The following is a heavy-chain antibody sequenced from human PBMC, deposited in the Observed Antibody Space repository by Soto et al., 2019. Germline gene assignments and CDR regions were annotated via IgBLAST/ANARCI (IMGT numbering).Heavy chain of an antibody. V-gene: IGHV4-39*01. D-gene: IGHD6-13*01. CDR2: IYYRGDT. J-gene: IGHJ4*02. CDR1: GGSISTSNYY. Sequence: QLQLQESGPGLVKPSETLSLTCNVSGGSISTSNYYWAWGRQAPGKGLEWIANIYYRGDTYYHPSLRTRLTVSVDTSQNQFSLRLTSLTAADTAMYFCASLQVPGNFDYWGQGTLVTVSS. CDR3: ASLQVPGNFDY.